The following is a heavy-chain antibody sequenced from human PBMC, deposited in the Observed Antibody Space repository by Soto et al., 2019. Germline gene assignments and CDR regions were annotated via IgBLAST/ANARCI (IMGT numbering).Heavy chain of an antibody. V-gene: IGHV4-30-4*01. Sequence: PSETLSLTCTVSGGSISSDDYYWSWIRQPPGKGLEWIGFMSYSGSTSYNASLKSRVTISVDTSKSQFSLKLSSVTAADTAVYYCASQPYKVGDFDYWGQGTLVTVSS. CDR1: GGSISSDDYY. D-gene: IGHD1-26*01. CDR2: MSYSGST. CDR3: ASQPYKVGDFDY. J-gene: IGHJ4*02.